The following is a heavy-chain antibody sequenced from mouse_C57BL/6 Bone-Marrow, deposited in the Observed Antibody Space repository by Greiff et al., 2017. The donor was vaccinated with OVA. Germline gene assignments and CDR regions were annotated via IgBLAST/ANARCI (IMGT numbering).Heavy chain of an antibody. Sequence: QVQLQQPGAELVRPGSSVKLSCKASGYTFTSYWMPWVKQRPIQGLEWLGNIDPSDSEPNYTPKLKDKATVTVDKSSSTADMQLSSLTSEDSAVFYCAWGAYWGQGTLVTVSA. V-gene: IGHV1-52*01. CDR1: GYTFTSYW. CDR3: AWGAY. D-gene: IGHD4-1*01. CDR2: IDPSDSEP. J-gene: IGHJ3*01.